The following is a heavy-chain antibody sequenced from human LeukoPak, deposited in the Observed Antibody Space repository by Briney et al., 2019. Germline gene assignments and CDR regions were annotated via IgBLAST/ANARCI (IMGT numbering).Heavy chain of an antibody. CDR1: GFTFSSYS. J-gene: IGHJ4*02. V-gene: IGHV3-48*02. CDR2: ITRSSSTI. Sequence: GGSLRLSCAASGFTFSSYSMNWVRQAPGKGLEWVSYITRSSSTIHYRDSVKGRFTISRDNAKNSLYLQMNSLRDEDTAVYYCVRYPDALDYWGQGTLVTVSS. CDR3: VRYPDALDY.